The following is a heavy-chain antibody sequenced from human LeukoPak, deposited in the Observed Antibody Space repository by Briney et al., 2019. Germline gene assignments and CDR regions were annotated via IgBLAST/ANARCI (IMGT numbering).Heavy chain of an antibody. CDR2: INPNTGDT. CDR3: ARDGDYGSGSYYPPPYYYYYGMDV. J-gene: IGHJ6*02. D-gene: IGHD3-10*01. V-gene: IGHV1-2*02. Sequence: VASVKVSCKASGYTFTNYYIHWVRQAPGQGLEWMGWINPNTGDTNYAQKFQGRVTMTRGTSFSTAYMEVRRLRSDDTAMYYCARDGDYGSGSYYPPPYYYYYGMDVWGQGTTVTVSS. CDR1: GYTFTNYY.